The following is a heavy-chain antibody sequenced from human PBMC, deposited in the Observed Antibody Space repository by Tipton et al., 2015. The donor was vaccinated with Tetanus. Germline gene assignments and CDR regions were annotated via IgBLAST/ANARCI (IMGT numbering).Heavy chain of an antibody. V-gene: IGHV3-23*01. CDR3: AKEMREYWSGGSCYSVSFTWFDP. CDR1: GFTFSSYA. CDR2: ISGSGGST. Sequence: SLRLSCAASGFTFSSYAVSWVRQAPGKGLEWVSAISGSGGSTYYADSVKVRFTISRDNSKNTLYLQMNSLRAEDTAVYYCAKEMREYWSGGSCYSVSFTWFDPWGQGSLVTVSS. J-gene: IGHJ5*02. D-gene: IGHD2-15*01.